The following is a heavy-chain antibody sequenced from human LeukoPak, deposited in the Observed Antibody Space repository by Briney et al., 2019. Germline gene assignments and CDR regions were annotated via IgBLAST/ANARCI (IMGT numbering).Heavy chain of an antibody. J-gene: IGHJ4*02. CDR2: ISYDGSSK. D-gene: IGHD6-25*01. CDR3: ARDPSRLYFDY. Sequence: PGGSLRLSCAASGFTFSSYAMHWVRQAPGKGLEWVAVISYDGSSKYYADSVKGRFTISRDNSKNTLYLQMNSLRAEDTAVYYCARDPSRLYFDYWGQGTLITVSS. V-gene: IGHV3-30*04. CDR1: GFTFSSYA.